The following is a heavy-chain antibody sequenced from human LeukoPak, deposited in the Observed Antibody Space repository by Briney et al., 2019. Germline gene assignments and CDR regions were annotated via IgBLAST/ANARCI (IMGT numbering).Heavy chain of an antibody. Sequence: ASVKVSCKASGYNFITYPLIWVRQAPGQGLEWMGRISPYNDNTDLAQNLQGRVTMTTDTSTSTAYMELSSLRSEDTAVYYCARGTLAVLVLVYWGQGTLVTVSS. V-gene: IGHV1-18*01. J-gene: IGHJ4*02. CDR2: ISPYNDNT. D-gene: IGHD2-8*02. CDR3: ARGTLAVLVLVY. CDR1: GYNFITYP.